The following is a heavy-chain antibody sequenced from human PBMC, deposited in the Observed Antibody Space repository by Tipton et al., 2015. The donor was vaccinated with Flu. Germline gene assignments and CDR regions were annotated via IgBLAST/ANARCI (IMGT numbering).Heavy chain of an antibody. CDR2: NYYSGST. J-gene: IGHJ5*02. Sequence: TLSLTCTVSGGSISSGDYYWSWIRQPPGKGLEWIGYNYYSGSTYYNPSLKSRVTISVDTSKHQFPLKLSSVTAADTAVYYCASEGYTVTTRWFDPWGQGTLVTVSS. CDR3: ASEGYTVTTRWFDP. CDR1: GGSISSGDYY. V-gene: IGHV4-30-4*01. D-gene: IGHD4-17*01.